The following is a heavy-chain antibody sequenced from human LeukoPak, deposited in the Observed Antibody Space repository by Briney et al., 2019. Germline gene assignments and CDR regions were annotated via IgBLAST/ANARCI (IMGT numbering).Heavy chain of an antibody. V-gene: IGHV3-48*03. D-gene: IGHD3-10*01. CDR1: GFTFSSYE. CDR3: ARNPYYGSGLNWFDP. CDR2: ISSSGSTI. Sequence: GGSLRLSCAASGFTFSSYEMNWVRQAPGKGLEWVSYISSSGSTIYYADSVKGRFTISRDNAKNSLYLQMNSLRAEDTAVYYCARNPYYGSGLNWFDPWGQGTLVAVSS. J-gene: IGHJ5*02.